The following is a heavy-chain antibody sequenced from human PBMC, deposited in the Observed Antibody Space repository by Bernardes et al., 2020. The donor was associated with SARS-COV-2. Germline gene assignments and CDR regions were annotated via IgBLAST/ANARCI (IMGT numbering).Heavy chain of an antibody. CDR2: INAYEDKT. Sequence: ASVKVSCKASGYTFRTYGIPWVRQAPGQGLEWMGWINAYEDKTNQAQKFQGRLTMTMDTSTSTGYMELSSLRSDDTAVYYCARCTIFGVVISSHDPWGQGTLVTVSS. CDR1: GYTFRTYG. V-gene: IGHV1-18*01. D-gene: IGHD3-3*01. J-gene: IGHJ5*02. CDR3: ARCTIFGVVISSHDP.